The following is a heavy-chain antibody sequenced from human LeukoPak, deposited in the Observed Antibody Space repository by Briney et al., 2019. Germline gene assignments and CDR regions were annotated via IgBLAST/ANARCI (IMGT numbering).Heavy chain of an antibody. CDR1: GVTFSSYA. J-gene: IGHJ6*04. Sequence: GGSLRLSCAASGVTFSSYAMHWVRQAPGKGLEWVAVISYDGSHKNYADSVKGRFTISRDNSKNTVYLQMNGLRPEDTAVYYCAREGCSSTSCYEEDPDYYYYYGMDVWGKGTTVTVSS. D-gene: IGHD2-2*01. CDR2: ISYDGSHK. V-gene: IGHV3-30*04. CDR3: AREGCSSTSCYEEDPDYYYYYGMDV.